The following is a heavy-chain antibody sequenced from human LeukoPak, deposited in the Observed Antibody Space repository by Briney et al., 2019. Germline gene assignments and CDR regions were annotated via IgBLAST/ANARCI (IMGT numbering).Heavy chain of an antibody. CDR3: ARVAYYYDSSGYTEGCDY. CDR1: GGSISSYY. CDR2: IYTSGST. D-gene: IGHD3-22*01. V-gene: IGHV4-4*07. J-gene: IGHJ4*02. Sequence: PSETPSLTCTVSGGSISSYYWSWIRQPAGKGLEWIGRIYTSGSTNYNPSLKSRVTMSVDTSKNQFSLKLSSVTAADTAVYYCARVAYYYDSSGYTEGCDYWGQGTLVTVSS.